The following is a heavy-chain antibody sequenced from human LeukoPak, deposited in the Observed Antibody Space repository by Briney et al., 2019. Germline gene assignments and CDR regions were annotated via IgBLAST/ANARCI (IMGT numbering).Heavy chain of an antibody. V-gene: IGHV1-46*01. Sequence: ASVKVSCRASGYTFTSYYMHWVRQAPGQGLEWMGIINPSKGSTPYAQKFQGRVTMTRDTSKRTVYMELSSLTSEDTAVYYCARDGSSQHTELHNWVGLWGPGTLVTVSS. D-gene: IGHD1-26*01. CDR2: INPSKGST. CDR3: ARDGSSQHTELHNWVGL. J-gene: IGHJ5*02. CDR1: GYTFTSYY.